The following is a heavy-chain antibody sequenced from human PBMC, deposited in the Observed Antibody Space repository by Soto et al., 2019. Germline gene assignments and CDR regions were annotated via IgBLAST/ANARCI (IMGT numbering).Heavy chain of an antibody. CDR1: GFDFGSSA. J-gene: IGHJ4*02. CDR3: GKVQAAIVGAVDF. D-gene: IGHD1-26*01. Sequence: EVQLLESGGGLVQPGGSLRLSCRASGFDFGSSAMTWVRQLPGKGLEWVSGISGSGYGIYYADSVKGRFTISRDNSKNTVYLQMNSLRAEDSALYYCGKVQAAIVGAVDFWGQGTLVTVSS. CDR2: ISGSGYGI. V-gene: IGHV3-23*01.